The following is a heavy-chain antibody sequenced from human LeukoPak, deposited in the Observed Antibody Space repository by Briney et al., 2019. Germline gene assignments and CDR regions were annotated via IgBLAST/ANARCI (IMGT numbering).Heavy chain of an antibody. CDR3: ARYDNSGSALEN. CDR2: IHYSGSS. CDR1: GGSISGYY. V-gene: IGHV4-59*01. J-gene: IGHJ4*02. Sequence: PSETLSLTCTVSGGSISGYYWGWIRQPPGKGLEWIAYIHYSGSSKYSPSLKSRVTTSVDMPKNQSSLKLSSVTAADTAVYYCARYDNSGSALENWGQGTLVTVSS. D-gene: IGHD3-22*01.